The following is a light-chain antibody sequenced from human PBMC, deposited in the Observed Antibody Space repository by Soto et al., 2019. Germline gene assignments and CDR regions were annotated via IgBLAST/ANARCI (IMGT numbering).Light chain of an antibody. CDR1: SSDVGGHNY. V-gene: IGLV2-14*01. Sequence: QSALTQPASVSGSPGQSITISCTGTSSDVGGHNYVSWYQQHPGKAPKLMIYEVNNRPSGVSDRFSGSKADNTASLTISGLQAEDEADYYCSSFTSSTTLVVFGGGTKLTVL. CDR3: SSFTSSTTLVV. CDR2: EVN. J-gene: IGLJ2*01.